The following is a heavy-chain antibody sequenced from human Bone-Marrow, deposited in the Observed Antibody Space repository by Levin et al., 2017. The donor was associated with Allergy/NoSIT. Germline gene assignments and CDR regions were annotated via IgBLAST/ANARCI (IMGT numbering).Heavy chain of an antibody. CDR1: GFTFSTYA. CDR2: ISGSGTGT. CDR3: AKDRDSSSARAFGLDV. Sequence: GGSLRLSCAASGFTFSTYAMTWVRQAPGKGLEWICSISGSGTGTYYGDSVKGRVTVSRDNSRDTLYLQMSSLKAGDTAVYFCAKDRDSSSARAFGLDVWGQGTTVTVSS. J-gene: IGHJ6*02. V-gene: IGHV3-23*01. D-gene: IGHD3-22*01.